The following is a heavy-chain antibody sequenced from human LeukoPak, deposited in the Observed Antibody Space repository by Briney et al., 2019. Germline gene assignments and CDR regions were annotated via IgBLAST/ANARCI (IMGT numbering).Heavy chain of an antibody. V-gene: IGHV5-51*01. Sequence: GASLKISCKGSGYSFTSYWIGWVRQMPGKGLEWMSINYPGDSDTRYSPSFQGQVTFSADKYISTAYLQRSSLKASDTAMYYCARTYYYDSSGSRAYDYWGQGTLVTVSS. J-gene: IGHJ4*02. CDR1: GYSFTSYW. CDR2: NYPGDSDT. D-gene: IGHD3-22*01. CDR3: ARTYYYDSSGSRAYDY.